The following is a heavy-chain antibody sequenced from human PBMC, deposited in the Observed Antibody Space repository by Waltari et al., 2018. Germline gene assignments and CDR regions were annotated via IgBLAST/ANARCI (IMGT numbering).Heavy chain of an antibody. J-gene: IGHJ3*02. Sequence: QVQLVQSGAEVKKPGASVKVSCKASGYTFTSYAMHWVRQAPGQRLEWMGWINAGNGNTKYSQEFQGRVTITRDTSASTAYMELSSLRSEDMAVYYCARDPLYYYGSGSPDLNAFDIWGQGTMVTVSS. CDR2: INAGNGNT. CDR3: ARDPLYYYGSGSPDLNAFDI. CDR1: GYTFTSYA. D-gene: IGHD3-10*01. V-gene: IGHV1-3*03.